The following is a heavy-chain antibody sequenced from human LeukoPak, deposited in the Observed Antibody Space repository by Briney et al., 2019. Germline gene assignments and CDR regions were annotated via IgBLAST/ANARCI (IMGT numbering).Heavy chain of an antibody. D-gene: IGHD3-22*01. CDR1: GYTFTSYG. V-gene: IGHV1-18*01. J-gene: IGHJ4*02. CDR2: ISAYNGNT. CDR3: ARSSDYYDSSGYLDY. Sequence: VASVKVSCKAPGYTFTSYGISWVRQAPGQGLEWMGWISAYNGNTNYAQKLQGRVAMTTDTSTSTAYMELRSLRSDDTAVYYCARSSDYYDSSGYLDYWGQGTLVTVSS.